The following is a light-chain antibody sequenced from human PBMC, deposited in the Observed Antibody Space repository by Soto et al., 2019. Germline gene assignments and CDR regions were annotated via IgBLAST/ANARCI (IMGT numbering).Light chain of an antibody. Sequence: QSVLTQPPSVSGAPGKRVTISCTGSSSNIGAGYDVHGYQQLPGRAPKLLIYGNTNRPSGVPDRFSGSKSGTSASLAITGLQAEDEADYYCLSFDSSLSVVFGGGTKLTVL. CDR1: SSNIGAGYD. CDR3: LSFDSSLSVV. CDR2: GNT. V-gene: IGLV1-40*01. J-gene: IGLJ2*01.